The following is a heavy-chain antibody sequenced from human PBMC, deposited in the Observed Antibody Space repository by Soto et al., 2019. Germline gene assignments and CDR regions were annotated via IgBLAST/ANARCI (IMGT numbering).Heavy chain of an antibody. V-gene: IGHV3-21*01. CDR3: AGFGRGDYFYYYYGMDV. CDR2: ISSSSSYI. Sequence: GGSLRLSCAASGFTFSSYSMNWVRQAPGKGLEWVSSISSSSSYIYYADSVKGRFTISRDNAKNSLYLQMNSLRAEDTAVYYCAGFGRGDYFYYYYGMDVWGQGTTVTVSS. CDR1: GFTFSSYS. D-gene: IGHD4-17*01. J-gene: IGHJ6*02.